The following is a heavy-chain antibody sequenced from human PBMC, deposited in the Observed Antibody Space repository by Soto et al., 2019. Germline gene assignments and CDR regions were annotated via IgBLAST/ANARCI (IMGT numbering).Heavy chain of an antibody. V-gene: IGHV4-34*01. D-gene: IGHD5-18*01. J-gene: IGHJ2*01. CDR1: GGSFSGYY. CDR2: INHSGST. Sequence: QVQLQQWGAGLLKPSETLSLTCAVYGGSFSGYYWSWIRQPPGKGLEWIGEINHSGSTNYNPSLKSLVTISVDTSKNQFSLKLSSVTAADTAVYYCAREGAGYSYGLNWYFDLWGRGTLVTVSS. CDR3: AREGAGYSYGLNWYFDL.